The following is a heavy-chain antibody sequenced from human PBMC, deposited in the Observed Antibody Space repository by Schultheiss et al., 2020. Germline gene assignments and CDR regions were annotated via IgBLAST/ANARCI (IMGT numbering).Heavy chain of an antibody. V-gene: IGHV1-46*01. CDR2: INPSGGST. D-gene: IGHD1-1*01. J-gene: IGHJ5*02. CDR3: ARGWDWNGPFDP. Sequence: ASVKVSCKASSYIYGVGWVRQAPGQGLEWMGIINPSGGSTSYAQKFQGRVTMTRDTSTSTVYMELSSLRSEDTAVYYCARGWDWNGPFDPWGQGTLVTVSS. CDR1: SYIYG.